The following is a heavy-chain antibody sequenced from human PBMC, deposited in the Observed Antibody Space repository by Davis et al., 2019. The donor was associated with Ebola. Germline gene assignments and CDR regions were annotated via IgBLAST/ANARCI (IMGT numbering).Heavy chain of an antibody. J-gene: IGHJ5*02. V-gene: IGHV4-61*01. CDR3: ARDGGVVGATRGTDNWFDP. Sequence: PSETLSLTCTVSGGSVSSGSYYWSWIRQPPGKGLEWIGYIYYSGSTNYNPSLKSRVTISVDKSKNQFSLKLSSVTAADTAVYYCARDGGVVGATRGTDNWFDPWGQGTLVTVSS. D-gene: IGHD1-26*01. CDR1: GGSVSSGSYY. CDR2: IYYSGST.